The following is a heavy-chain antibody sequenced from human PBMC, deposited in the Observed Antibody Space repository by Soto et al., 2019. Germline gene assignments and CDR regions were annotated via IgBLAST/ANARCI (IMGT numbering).Heavy chain of an antibody. D-gene: IGHD3-16*01. J-gene: IGHJ4*02. CDR2: INPYNGNT. V-gene: IGHV1-18*01. Sequence: QVQLAQSGAEVKKPGASVKVSCKASGYTFTSYGISWVRQAPGQGLEWMAWINPYNGNTKYAEKFLGRVTVTTDTSTATVYMEVRSLTSDDTAVFYGARVGVGLAAPRVWPYWGQGTPVTVSS. CDR1: GYTFTSYG. CDR3: ARVGVGLAAPRVWPY.